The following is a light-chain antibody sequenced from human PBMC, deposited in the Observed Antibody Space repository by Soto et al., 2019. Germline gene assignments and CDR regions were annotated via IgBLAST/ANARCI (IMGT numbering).Light chain of an antibody. V-gene: IGLV1-40*01. Sequence: QSVLTQPPSVSGAPGKRVTISCTGSSSNIGAGYDVHWYQQLPGTAPKLLIYANSNRPSGVPDRFSGSKSGTSASLAITGLQAEDEAEYYCQSYDTNLRGLFGTGTKVTVL. CDR3: QSYDTNLRGL. CDR2: ANS. J-gene: IGLJ1*01. CDR1: SSNIGAGYD.